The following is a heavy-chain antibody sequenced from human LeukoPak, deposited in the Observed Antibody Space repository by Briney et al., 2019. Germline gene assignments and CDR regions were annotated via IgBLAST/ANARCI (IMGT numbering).Heavy chain of an antibody. V-gene: IGHV3-30*03. Sequence: GGSLRLSCAASGFTFSSYGMHWVRQAPGKGLEWVAVISYDGSNKYYADSVKGRFTISRDNSKNTLYLQMNSLRAEDTAVYYCARFLAYCGGDCYSGLWFDYWGQGTLVTVSS. CDR3: ARFLAYCGGDCYSGLWFDY. CDR1: GFTFSSYG. D-gene: IGHD2-21*02. CDR2: ISYDGSNK. J-gene: IGHJ4*02.